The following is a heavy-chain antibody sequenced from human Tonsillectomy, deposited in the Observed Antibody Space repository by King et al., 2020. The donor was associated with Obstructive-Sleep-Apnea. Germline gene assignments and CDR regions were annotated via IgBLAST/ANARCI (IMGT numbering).Heavy chain of an antibody. J-gene: IGHJ4*02. CDR1: GFTFSSYG. V-gene: IGHV3-33*01. CDR3: AREWPSGVGVAIDY. CDR2: IWYDGSNK. Sequence: VQLVESGGGVVQPGRSLRLSCAASGFTFSSYGMHWVRQAPGKGLEWVAVIWYDGSNKYYADSVKGRFTISRDNSKNTLYLQMNSLRAEDTAVYYCAREWPSGVGVAIDYWGQGTLVTVSS. D-gene: IGHD3-10*01.